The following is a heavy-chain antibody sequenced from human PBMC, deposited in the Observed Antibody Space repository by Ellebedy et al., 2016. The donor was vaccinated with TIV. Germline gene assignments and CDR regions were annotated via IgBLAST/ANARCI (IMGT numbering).Heavy chain of an antibody. Sequence: GESLKISCAASGFSVSSYVMHWVRQRPGRGLEWVAPVWHDGSKKYYAASVKGRFTISKDNLKKTVYLQMNGLRVEDTAIYYCAREHGMGDWWPSGFGLWGRGTQVTVSS. D-gene: IGHD2-8*02. CDR2: VWHDGSKK. J-gene: IGHJ2*01. V-gene: IGHV3-33*01. CDR3: AREHGMGDWWPSGFGL. CDR1: GFSVSSYV.